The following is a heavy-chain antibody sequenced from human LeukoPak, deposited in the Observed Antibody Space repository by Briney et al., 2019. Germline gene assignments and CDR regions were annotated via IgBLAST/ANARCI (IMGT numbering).Heavy chain of an antibody. Sequence: GEPLKISCKGSGYSFTSYWIGWVRQMPGKGLEWMGIIYPGDSDTRYSPSFQGQVTISADKSISTAYLQWSSLKASDTAMYYCARLAMVRGVIQYYFDYWGQGTLVTVSS. D-gene: IGHD3-10*01. CDR2: IYPGDSDT. CDR1: GYSFTSYW. CDR3: ARLAMVRGVIQYYFDY. J-gene: IGHJ4*02. V-gene: IGHV5-51*01.